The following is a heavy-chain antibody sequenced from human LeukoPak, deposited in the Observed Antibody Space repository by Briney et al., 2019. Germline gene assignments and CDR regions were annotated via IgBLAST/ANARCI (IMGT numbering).Heavy chain of an antibody. CDR1: GYTFTSYG. D-gene: IGHD1-1*01. CDR3: ARGPSTTGTTVAFDI. V-gene: IGHV1-18*01. Sequence: GASVKVSCKASGYTFTSYGISWVRQAPGQGLEWMGWISAYNGNTNYAQKLQGRVSMTTDTSTSTPYMELRSLRSDDTAVYYCARGPSTTGTTVAFDIWGQGTMVTVSS. CDR2: ISAYNGNT. J-gene: IGHJ3*02.